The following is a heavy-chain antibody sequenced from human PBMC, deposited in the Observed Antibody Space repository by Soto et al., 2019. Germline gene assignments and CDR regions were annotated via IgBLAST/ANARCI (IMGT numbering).Heavy chain of an antibody. J-gene: IGHJ5*02. V-gene: IGHV5-51*01. CDR3: ARGYCTTYICHPWFDP. D-gene: IGHD2-8*01. Sequence: PGESLKNSCTGVGYSFTSYWIGWVRQMPGKGLEWMGIIYPGDSDTRYSPSFQGQVTISADKSISTVYLQWSSLKASDTAMYYCARGYCTTYICHPWFDPWGQGTLVTVSS. CDR1: GYSFTSYW. CDR2: IYPGDSDT.